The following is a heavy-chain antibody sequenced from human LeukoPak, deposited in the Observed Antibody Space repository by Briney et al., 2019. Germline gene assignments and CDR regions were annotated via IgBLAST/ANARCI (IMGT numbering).Heavy chain of an antibody. CDR3: AKAIAVAGTPGEGSFDN. CDR2: ISGSGGST. V-gene: IGHV3-23*01. Sequence: GGSLRLSCAASGFTFSSYAMSWVRQVPGKGLEWVSLISGSGGSTYYADSVKGRLSISRDNSKNTLYLQLNSLRAEDTAVYYCAKAIAVAGTPGEGSFDNWGQGTLVTVSS. J-gene: IGHJ4*02. D-gene: IGHD6-13*01. CDR1: GFTFSSYA.